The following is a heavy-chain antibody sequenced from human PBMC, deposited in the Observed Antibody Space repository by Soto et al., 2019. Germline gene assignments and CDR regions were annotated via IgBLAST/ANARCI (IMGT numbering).Heavy chain of an antibody. CDR1: GGSFNNYF. Sequence: SETLSLTCAVNGGSFNNYFWTWIRQSPGTGLEWIGEINHSGSSNYSPSLKSRVTMSVDTSKNQFSLKLTSVTAADTAVYYCARGLTPSAVVTANRPFDYWGQGTQVTVSS. V-gene: IGHV4-34*01. J-gene: IGHJ4*02. D-gene: IGHD2-21*02. CDR2: INHSGSS. CDR3: ARGLTPSAVVTANRPFDY.